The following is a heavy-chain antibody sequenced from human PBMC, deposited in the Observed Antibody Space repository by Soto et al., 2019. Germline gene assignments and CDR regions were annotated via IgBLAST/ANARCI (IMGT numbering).Heavy chain of an antibody. CDR1: GFTFSSYG. Sequence: GGSLRLSCAASGFTFSSYGMHWVRQAPGKGLEWVAVIWYDGSNKYYADSVKGRFTISRDNSKNTLYLQMNSLRAEDTAVYYCAREPHNYYDSSGYYNWGQGTLVTVSS. D-gene: IGHD3-22*01. J-gene: IGHJ4*02. V-gene: IGHV3-33*01. CDR3: AREPHNYYDSSGYYN. CDR2: IWYDGSNK.